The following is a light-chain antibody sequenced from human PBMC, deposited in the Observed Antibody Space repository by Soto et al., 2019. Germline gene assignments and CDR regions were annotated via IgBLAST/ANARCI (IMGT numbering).Light chain of an antibody. CDR2: DVS. CDR1: SSEVGGYNY. J-gene: IGLJ2*01. V-gene: IGLV2-14*01. CDR3: SSYTRSSTVV. Sequence: QSALTQPASVSGSRGQSMTISCTVTSSEVGGYNYVSWYQQYPGKAPKRMIYDVSDRPSGVSNRYSGSKSGNTASLTISGLQAEDEADYYCSSYTRSSTVVFGGGTKLTVL.